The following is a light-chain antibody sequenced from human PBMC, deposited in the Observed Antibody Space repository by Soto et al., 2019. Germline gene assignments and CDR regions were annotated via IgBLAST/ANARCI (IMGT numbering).Light chain of an antibody. V-gene: IGKV3-11*01. CDR3: QQRSYWPGT. J-gene: IGKJ2*01. CDR2: DAS. Sequence: EIVLTQSPATLSLSPGERATLSCRASQSVSNFLAWYQQKPGQAPRVIIYDASTRATGIPARCSGSGSGTDFTLTISSLDHEDFAVYYCQQRSYWPGTFGQGTKLEIK. CDR1: QSVSNF.